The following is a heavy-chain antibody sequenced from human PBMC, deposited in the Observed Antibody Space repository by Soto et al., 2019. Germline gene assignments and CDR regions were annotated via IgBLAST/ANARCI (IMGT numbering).Heavy chain of an antibody. D-gene: IGHD3-3*01. Sequence: EVQLVESGGGLVQPGGSLRLSCAASGFTFTNYWRTWIRQAPGKGLEWVASINQNGSEKYFVDSVKGRFTISRDNAKDSLYLQMNSLRAEDTAVYYCARQRYYDFWSGYSGPDSWGQGTLVAVSS. CDR3: ARQRYYDFWSGYSGPDS. CDR2: INQNGSEK. CDR1: GFTFTNYW. J-gene: IGHJ4*02. V-gene: IGHV3-7*01.